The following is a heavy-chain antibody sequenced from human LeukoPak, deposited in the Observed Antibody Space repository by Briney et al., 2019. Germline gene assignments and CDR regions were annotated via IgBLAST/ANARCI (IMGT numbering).Heavy chain of an antibody. CDR2: IWYDGSNK. D-gene: IGHD4-17*01. J-gene: IGHJ4*02. CDR1: GFTFSSYG. Sequence: PGGSLRLSCEASGFTFSSYGMHWVRQAPGKGLAWVAVIWYDGSNKYYADSVKGRFTISRDNSKNTLYLQMNSLRAEDTAVYYCARDPTVTTSFDYWGQGTLVTVSS. V-gene: IGHV3-33*01. CDR3: ARDPTVTTSFDY.